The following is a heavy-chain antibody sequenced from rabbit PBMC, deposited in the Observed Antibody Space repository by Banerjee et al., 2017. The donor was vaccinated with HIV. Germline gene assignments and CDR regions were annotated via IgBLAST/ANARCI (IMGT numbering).Heavy chain of an antibody. V-gene: IGHV1S45*01. J-gene: IGHJ4*01. CDR3: ARGYAGYAGYVYAMDYFNL. Sequence: QEQLVESGGGLAKPEGSLKLTGKASGFDLSSRYYMCWVRQAPGEGPEWIACIYNGDGSAYYASWAKGRFTISKSSSTTVTLQMTSLTVADTATYFCARGYAGYAGYVYAMDYFNLWGPGTLVTVS. CDR1: GFDLSSRYY. D-gene: IGHD6-1*01. CDR2: IYNGDGSA.